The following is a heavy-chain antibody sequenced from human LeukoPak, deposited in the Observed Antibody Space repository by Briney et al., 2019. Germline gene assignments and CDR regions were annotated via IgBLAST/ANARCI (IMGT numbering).Heavy chain of an antibody. D-gene: IGHD3-9*01. Sequence: GGSLRLSCAASGFTFSNYAMSWVRQAPGKGLEWVSDITGSGGNTYYADSVKGRFTISRDNSKNTVFLQMNSLRAEDTAVYYCAKWGDYDVLTGYYVSDYWGQGTLVTVSS. J-gene: IGHJ4*02. CDR3: AKWGDYDVLTGYYVSDY. CDR1: GFTFSNYA. V-gene: IGHV3-23*01. CDR2: ITGSGGNT.